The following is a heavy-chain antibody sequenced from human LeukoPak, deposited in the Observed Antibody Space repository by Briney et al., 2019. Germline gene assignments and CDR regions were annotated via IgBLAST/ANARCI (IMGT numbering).Heavy chain of an antibody. CDR3: ARRRAGSSWFGDAFDI. Sequence: SQTLSLTCTVSGGSISSGSYYWSWIRQPAGKGLEWIGRIYTSGSTNYNPSLKSRVTISVDTSKNQFSLKLSSVTAADTAVYYCARRRAGSSWFGDAFDIWGQGTMVTVSS. CDR1: GGSISSGSYY. J-gene: IGHJ3*02. CDR2: IYTSGST. V-gene: IGHV4-61*02. D-gene: IGHD6-13*01.